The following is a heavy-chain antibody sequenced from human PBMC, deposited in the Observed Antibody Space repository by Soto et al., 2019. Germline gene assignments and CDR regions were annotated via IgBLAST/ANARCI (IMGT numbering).Heavy chain of an antibody. CDR3: ARESEELTWNFDY. J-gene: IGHJ4*02. CDR1: TFTRYS. CDR2: ISSTTNYI. Sequence: TFTRYSMNWVRQAPGRGLEWVSSISSTTNYIYYGDSMKGRFTISRDNAKNSLYLEMNSLRAEDTAVYYFARESEELTWNFDYWGQGTLVTVSS. V-gene: IGHV3-21*06. D-gene: IGHD1-7*01.